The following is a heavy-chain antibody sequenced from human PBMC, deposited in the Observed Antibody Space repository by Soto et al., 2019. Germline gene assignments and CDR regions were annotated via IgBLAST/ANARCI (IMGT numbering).Heavy chain of an antibody. Sequence: QVQLQESGPGLVKPSGTLSLTCAGSSGSISSSNWWSWVRQPPGKGLEWIGEIYHSGSTNYNPSLKSRVTISVDKSKNQFSLKLSSVTAADTAVYYCARTPTWYSSSSGLDYWGQGTLVTVSS. CDR2: IYHSGST. J-gene: IGHJ4*02. CDR1: SGSISSSNW. D-gene: IGHD6-6*01. V-gene: IGHV4-4*02. CDR3: ARTPTWYSSSSGLDY.